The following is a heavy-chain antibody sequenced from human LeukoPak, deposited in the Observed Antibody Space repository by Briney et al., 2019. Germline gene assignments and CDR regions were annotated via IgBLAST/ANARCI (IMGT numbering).Heavy chain of an antibody. J-gene: IGHJ1*01. CDR3: ATSSFYGQL. D-gene: IGHD2/OR15-2a*01. CDR2: IATGGYTL. Sequence: PGGSLRLSCAASGFGFSDTYMSWIRQALGKGLEWIAYIATGGYTLDYADSVRGRFTVSRDNAKNSLYLQMNSLRVEDTAVYYCATSSFYGQLWGQGTLVTVSS. V-gene: IGHV3-11*01. CDR1: GFGFSDTY.